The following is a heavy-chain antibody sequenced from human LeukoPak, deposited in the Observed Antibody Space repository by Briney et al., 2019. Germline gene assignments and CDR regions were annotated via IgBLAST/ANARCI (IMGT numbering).Heavy chain of an antibody. CDR1: AFAFSNHA. CDR2: ISISCGTT. Sequence: GGSLRLSCTASAFAFSNHAMSWVRQAPGKGLEWVSSISISCGTTYYTDSVKGRFTISRENSKSTLYLQMNNLRADDTAVYYCANEIRPNDYWGQGTLVTVSS. V-gene: IGHV3-23*01. J-gene: IGHJ4*02. D-gene: IGHD4-17*01. CDR3: ANEIRPNDY.